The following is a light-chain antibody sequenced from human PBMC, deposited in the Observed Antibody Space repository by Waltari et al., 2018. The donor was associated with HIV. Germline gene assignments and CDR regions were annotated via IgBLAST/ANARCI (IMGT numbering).Light chain of an antibody. V-gene: IGKV3-15*01. Sequence: EVVMTQSQDTVSVSPGERATLSCRASQSVGNNLARYQVRPGQTPSLLIYVAASRTTGFPARFSGRGSGTEFTLTISGLQSEDFAIYYCQQYNEWPRTFGRGTRVDI. CDR3: QQYNEWPRT. CDR2: VAA. J-gene: IGKJ1*01. CDR1: QSVGNN.